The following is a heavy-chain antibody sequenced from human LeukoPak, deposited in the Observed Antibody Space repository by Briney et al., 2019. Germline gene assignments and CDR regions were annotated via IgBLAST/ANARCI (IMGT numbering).Heavy chain of an antibody. Sequence: PGGSLRLSCTASGFTFGDYAMSWVRQAPGKGLEWVGFIRSKAYGGTTEYAASVKGRFTISRDDSKSIAYLQMNSLKTEDTAVYYCTRDQYYGSGSYYNQHRSYFDYWGQGTLVTVSS. V-gene: IGHV3-49*04. D-gene: IGHD3-10*01. CDR3: TRDQYYGSGSYYNQHRSYFDY. CDR1: GFTFGDYA. J-gene: IGHJ4*02. CDR2: IRSKAYGGTT.